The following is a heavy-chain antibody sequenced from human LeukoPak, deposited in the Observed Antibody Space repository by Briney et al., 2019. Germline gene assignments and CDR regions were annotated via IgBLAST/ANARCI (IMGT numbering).Heavy chain of an antibody. CDR2: IYTSGST. CDR1: GGSISSGSYY. Sequence: SETLSLTCTVSGGSISSGSYYWSWIRQPAGKGLEWIGRIYTSGSTNYNPSLKSRVTISVDTSKNQFSLKLSSVTASDTAVYYWARDPLDAFDIWGQGTMVTVSS. CDR3: ARDPLDAFDI. J-gene: IGHJ3*02. V-gene: IGHV4-61*02.